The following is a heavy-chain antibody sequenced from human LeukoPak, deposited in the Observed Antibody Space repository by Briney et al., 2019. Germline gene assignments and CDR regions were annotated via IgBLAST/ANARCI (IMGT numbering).Heavy chain of an antibody. CDR1: GGSFSGYY. D-gene: IGHD6-13*01. V-gene: IGHV4-34*01. J-gene: IGHJ2*01. CDR2: INDRGST. CDR3: ARDGDKAAADGNFDI. Sequence: PSETLSLTCAVYGGSFSGYYWSWIRQPPGKGLEWIGEINDRGSTNFNPSLKSRVTISVDTSKKQISLKVNSVTAADTAIYYCARDGDKAAADGNFDIWGRGTLVTVSS.